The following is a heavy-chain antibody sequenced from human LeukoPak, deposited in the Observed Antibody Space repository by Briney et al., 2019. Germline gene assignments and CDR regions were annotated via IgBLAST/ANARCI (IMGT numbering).Heavy chain of an antibody. J-gene: IGHJ6*02. CDR3: ARDGAVIYYGMDV. D-gene: IGHD2-21*01. Sequence: ASVKVSCKASGYTFTGYYMHWVRQAPGQGLEWMGIINPSGGSTSYAQKFQGRVTMTRDTSTSTVYMGLSSLRSEDTAVYYCARDGAVIYYGMDVWGQGTTVTVSS. CDR2: INPSGGST. V-gene: IGHV1-46*01. CDR1: GYTFTGYY.